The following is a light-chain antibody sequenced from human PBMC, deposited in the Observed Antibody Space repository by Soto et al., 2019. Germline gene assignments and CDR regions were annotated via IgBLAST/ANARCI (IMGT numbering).Light chain of an antibody. V-gene: IGKV3-15*01. Sequence: EFVMTQSPATLSVSPGERATLSCRASQSVSSNLAWHQQKPGQAPRLLIYGASTRATGIPARFSGSGSGTEFTLTISSLQSEDFAVYYCQQYNNWPPWTFGQGTKVDIK. CDR3: QQYNNWPPWT. CDR1: QSVSSN. J-gene: IGKJ1*01. CDR2: GAS.